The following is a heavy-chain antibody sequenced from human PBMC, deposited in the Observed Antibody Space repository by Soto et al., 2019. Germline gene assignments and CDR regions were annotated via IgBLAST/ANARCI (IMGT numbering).Heavy chain of an antibody. Sequence: SETLSLTCTVSGGSISSYYWSWIRQPAGKGLEWIGRIYTSGSTNYNPSLKSRVTMSVDTSKNQFSLKLSSVTAADTAVYYCARDHRDPINGTTRGSTHYNWFDPWGQGTLVTVSS. CDR2: IYTSGST. CDR1: GGSISSYY. D-gene: IGHD1-7*01. CDR3: ARDHRDPINGTTRGSTHYNWFDP. V-gene: IGHV4-4*07. J-gene: IGHJ5*02.